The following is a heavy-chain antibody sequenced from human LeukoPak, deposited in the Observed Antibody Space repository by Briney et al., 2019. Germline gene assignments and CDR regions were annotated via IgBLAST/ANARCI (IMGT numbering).Heavy chain of an antibody. D-gene: IGHD3-10*02. CDR3: ARDPVRGPYYYYMDV. J-gene: IGHJ6*03. V-gene: IGHV1-69*13. CDR2: INPIFETG. Sequence: SVKLSCKASGGTFSSYAVSWVRQAPGHGLEWMGAINPIFETGNYTQRSQGRVTITADESTSTVYMEINNLKSEDTAVYYCARDPVRGPYYYYMDVWGKGTTVTVSS. CDR1: GGTFSSYA.